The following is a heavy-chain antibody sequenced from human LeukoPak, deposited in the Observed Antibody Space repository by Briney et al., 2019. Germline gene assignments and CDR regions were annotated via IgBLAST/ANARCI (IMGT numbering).Heavy chain of an antibody. CDR1: GGSFTRYS. V-gene: IGHV4-4*07. J-gene: IGHJ4*02. CDR3: ARALRGSTTYYFDY. CDR2: VYTSGST. Sequence: SETLSLTCSVSGVSGGSFTRYSWTWIRQSAEKGRERIGRVYTSGSTNFNPSLQSRVTMLLDTSKNQFSLTLNSVTAADTAVYYCARALRGSTTYYFDYWGRGILVTVSS. D-gene: IGHD1-26*01.